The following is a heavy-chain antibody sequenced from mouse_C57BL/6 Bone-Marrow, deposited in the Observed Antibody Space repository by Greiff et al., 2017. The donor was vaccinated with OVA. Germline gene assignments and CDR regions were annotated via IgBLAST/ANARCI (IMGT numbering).Heavy chain of an antibody. CDR1: GYAFSSYW. D-gene: IGHD1-1*01. CDR3: ARWAYYYGSSYLFAY. V-gene: IGHV1-80*01. J-gene: IGHJ3*01. Sequence: QVQLQQSGAELVKPGASVKISCKASGYAFSSYWMNWVKQRPGKGLEWIGQIYPGDGDTNYNGKFKGKATLTADKSSSTAYMQLSSLTSEDSAVYFCARWAYYYGSSYLFAYWGQGTLVTVSA. CDR2: IYPGDGDT.